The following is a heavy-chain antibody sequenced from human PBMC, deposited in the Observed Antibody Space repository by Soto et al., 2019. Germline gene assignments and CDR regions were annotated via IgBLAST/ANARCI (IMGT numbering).Heavy chain of an antibody. CDR1: GGSISSSSYY. D-gene: IGHD3-3*01. CDR2: IYYSGST. J-gene: IGHJ5*02. V-gene: IGHV4-39*01. CDR3: ARQYRSHITLFGVVILHWFDA. Sequence: SETLSLTCTVPGGSISSSSYYWGWIRQPPGKGLEWMGSIYYSGSTYYNPSLKSRVTISVDTSKNQFSLKLSSVTASDTAVYYCARQYRSHITLFGVVILHWFDAWGQGTVVTVAS.